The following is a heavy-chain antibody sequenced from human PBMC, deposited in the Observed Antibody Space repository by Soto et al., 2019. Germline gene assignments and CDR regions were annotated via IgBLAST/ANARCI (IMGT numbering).Heavy chain of an antibody. Sequence: SETLSLTFSVSGGSIYSGGYYWSWIRQPPGKGLELIGYIYYSGTTYYNPSLKSRVSMSVETSKNQFSLNLHSVTAADTAVYYCARDPLGGYYDISGYYPXWGQGILVTVSX. V-gene: IGHV4-31*03. D-gene: IGHD3-22*01. CDR3: ARDPLGGYYDISGYYPX. CDR1: GGSIYSGGYY. CDR2: IYYSGTT. J-gene: IGHJ4*02.